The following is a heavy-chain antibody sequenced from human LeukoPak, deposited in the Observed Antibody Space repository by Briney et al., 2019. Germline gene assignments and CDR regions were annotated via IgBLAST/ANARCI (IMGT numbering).Heavy chain of an antibody. Sequence: PGGSLRLSCAASGFTFSNAWMSWVRQAPGKGLEWVGRIKSKTDGGTTDYAAPVKGRFTISRDDSKTTLYLQMNSLKTEDTAVYYCTTVRGIAAADFDYWGQGTLVTVSS. D-gene: IGHD6-13*01. CDR3: TTVRGIAAADFDY. J-gene: IGHJ4*02. CDR2: IKSKTDGGTT. CDR1: GFTFSNAW. V-gene: IGHV3-15*01.